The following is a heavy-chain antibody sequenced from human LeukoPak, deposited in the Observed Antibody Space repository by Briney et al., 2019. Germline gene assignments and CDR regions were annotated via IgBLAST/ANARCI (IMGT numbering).Heavy chain of an antibody. CDR3: ATFRSSWYGYDAFDI. CDR2: IIPIFGTA. V-gene: IGHV1-69*05. CDR1: GYTFTSYD. Sequence: GASVKVSCKASGYTFTSYDISWVRQAPGQGLEWMGGIIPIFGTANYAQKFQGRVTITTDESTSTAYMELSSLRSEDTAVYYCATFRSSWYGYDAFDIWGQGTMVTVSS. J-gene: IGHJ3*02. D-gene: IGHD6-13*01.